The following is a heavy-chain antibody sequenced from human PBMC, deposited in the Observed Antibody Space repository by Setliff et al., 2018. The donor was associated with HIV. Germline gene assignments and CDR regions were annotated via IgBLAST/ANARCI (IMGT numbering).Heavy chain of an antibody. D-gene: IGHD3-10*01. V-gene: IGHV4-59*08. J-gene: IGHJ6*02. CDR3: ARVEAKVRGATYGMDV. CDR2: IYYSGRT. CDR1: GDSISSYS. Sequence: PSETLSLTCTVSGDSISSYSWSWIRQPPGKGLEWIGHIYYSGRTNYNPSLKSRVTISVDTSKNQFSLELSSVTAADTAVYYCARVEAKVRGATYGMDVWGQGTTVTVSS.